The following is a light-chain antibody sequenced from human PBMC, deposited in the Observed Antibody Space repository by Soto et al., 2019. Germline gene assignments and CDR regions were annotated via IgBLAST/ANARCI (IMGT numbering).Light chain of an antibody. V-gene: IGLV2-11*01. Sequence: QSVLTQPRSVSGSPGQSVTISCTGTSSDVGGYNYVSWYQQHPGKAPKLMIYDVSKRPSGVPDRFSGSKSGNTASLTISGLQDEDAADYYCCSYAGSSSVVFGGGTKVTVL. J-gene: IGLJ2*01. CDR2: DVS. CDR3: CSYAGSSSVV. CDR1: SSDVGGYNY.